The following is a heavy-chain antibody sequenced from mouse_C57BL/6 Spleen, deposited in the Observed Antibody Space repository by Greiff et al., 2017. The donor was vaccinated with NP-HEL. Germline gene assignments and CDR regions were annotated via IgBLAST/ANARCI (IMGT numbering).Heavy chain of an antibody. V-gene: IGHV7-3*01. Sequence: EVKLVESGGGLVQPGGSLSLSCAASGFTFTDYYMSWVRQPPGKALEWLGFIRNKANGYTTEYSASVKGRFTISRDNSQSILYLQMNALRAEDSATYYCARYGRGRDYFDYWGQGTTLTVSS. CDR2: IRNKANGYTT. J-gene: IGHJ2*01. CDR3: ARYGRGRDYFDY. CDR1: GFTFTDYY.